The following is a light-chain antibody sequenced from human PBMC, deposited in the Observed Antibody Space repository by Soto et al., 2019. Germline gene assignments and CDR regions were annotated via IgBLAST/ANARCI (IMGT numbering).Light chain of an antibody. CDR3: ASWDDRLSGPI. CDR1: SSNIGSNS. V-gene: IGLV1-44*01. Sequence: QSVMTQPPSASGTPGQRVTISCSGSSSNIGSNSVNWYQQLPGTAPKLLIYNIDQRPSGVPDRFLGSKSGSSASLAISGLQSDDEADYYCASWDDRLSGPIFGGGTKLTVL. CDR2: NID. J-gene: IGLJ2*01.